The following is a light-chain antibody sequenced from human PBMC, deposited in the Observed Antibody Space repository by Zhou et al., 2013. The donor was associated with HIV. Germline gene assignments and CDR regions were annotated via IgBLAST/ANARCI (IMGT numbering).Light chain of an antibody. V-gene: IGKV3-11*01. CDR2: DTF. CDR1: QSVRNY. CDR3: QQRGDWPIT. J-gene: IGKJ5*01. Sequence: EVVLTQSPVTLSLSPGERATLSCRASQSVRNYLAWYQQKCGQAPRLLIYDTFNRATGIPARFSGSGSGTDFTLTISSLEPEDFAIYYCQQRGDWPITFGQGTRLEIK.